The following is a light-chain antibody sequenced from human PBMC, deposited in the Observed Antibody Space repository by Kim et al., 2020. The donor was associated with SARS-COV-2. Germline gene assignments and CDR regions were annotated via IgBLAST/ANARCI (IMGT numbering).Light chain of an antibody. Sequence: QSHTISCYGTSGDIGSVKYVSWYQQHPGKAPKLMIYDVTKRPSGVANRFSGSKSGNTASLTISGLQAGDEADYYCSSYSSSSASYVFGTGTKVTVL. CDR1: SGDIGSVKY. CDR3: SSYSSSSASYV. V-gene: IGLV2-14*04. J-gene: IGLJ1*01. CDR2: DVT.